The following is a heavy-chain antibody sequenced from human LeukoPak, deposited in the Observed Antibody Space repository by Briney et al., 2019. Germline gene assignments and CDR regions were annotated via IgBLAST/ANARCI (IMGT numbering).Heavy chain of an antibody. Sequence: SETLSLTCTVSGGSISSYYWSWIRQPAGKGLEWIGRIYTSGSTNYNPSLKSRVTMSVDTSKNQSSLKLSSVTAADTAVYYCARGSVRDFWSGYYRHQPYFDYWGQGTLVTVSS. CDR2: IYTSGST. V-gene: IGHV4-4*07. J-gene: IGHJ4*02. CDR3: ARGSVRDFWSGYYRHQPYFDY. CDR1: GGSISSYY. D-gene: IGHD3-3*01.